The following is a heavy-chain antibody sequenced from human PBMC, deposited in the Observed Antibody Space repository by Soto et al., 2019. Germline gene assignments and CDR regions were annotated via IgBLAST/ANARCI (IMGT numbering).Heavy chain of an antibody. D-gene: IGHD2-2*01. CDR1: GGSISRYY. CDR2: IYTSGST. V-gene: IGHV4-4*07. J-gene: IGHJ5*02. CDR3: TRDLPHCSIDSCYTNWFDT. Sequence: PAETLSLTCTVSGGSISRYYWSWIRQPAGKGPEWIGRIYTSGSTNYNPSLKSRVTMSLDTSKNQFSLKLSSGSGADTDLSYSTRDLPHCSIDSCYTNWFDTWGQGTVVTVS.